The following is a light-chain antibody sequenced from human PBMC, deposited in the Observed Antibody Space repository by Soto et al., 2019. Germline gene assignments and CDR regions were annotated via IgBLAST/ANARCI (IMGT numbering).Light chain of an antibody. Sequence: DIQMTQSPSSLSASVGDRFTISCRASQTIDTYLIWYQQKPGKAPRMLIYAASLLETGVPSRFRGSGSGADYTLTINSLQPEDFATYFCQQTFSTPLTFGGGTKVDIK. CDR3: QQTFSTPLT. J-gene: IGKJ4*01. V-gene: IGKV1-39*01. CDR2: AAS. CDR1: QTIDTY.